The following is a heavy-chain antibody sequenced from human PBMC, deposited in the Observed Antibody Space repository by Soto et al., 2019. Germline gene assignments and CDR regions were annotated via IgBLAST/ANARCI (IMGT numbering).Heavy chain of an antibody. CDR2: IKSKIDGGTT. V-gene: IGHV3-15*01. CDR1: GFTFSSYA. D-gene: IGHD3-9*01. CDR3: TTDSLFTGQLVRMDN. J-gene: IGHJ4*01. Sequence: GGSLRLSCAASGFTFSSYAMSWVRQAPGKGLEWVGRIKSKIDGGTTDFAAPVKGRFAISRDDSRDMVYMEMYSLKTDDTAVYYCTTDSLFTGQLVRMDNWGHGTLVTVSS.